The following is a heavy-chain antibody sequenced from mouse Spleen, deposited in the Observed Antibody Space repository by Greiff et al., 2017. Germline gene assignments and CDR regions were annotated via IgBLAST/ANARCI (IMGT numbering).Heavy chain of an antibody. J-gene: IGHJ4*01. CDR1: GYTFTDYN. CDR3: ARYYYGSHYYAMDY. D-gene: IGHD1-1*01. V-gene: IGHV1-18*01. CDR2: INPNNGGT. Sequence: EVQLQQSGPELVKPGASVKIPCKASGYTFTDYNMDWVKQSHGKSLEWIGDINPNNGGTIYNQKFKGKATLTVDKSSSTAYMELRSLTSEDTAVYYCARYYYGSHYYAMDYWGQGTSVTVSS.